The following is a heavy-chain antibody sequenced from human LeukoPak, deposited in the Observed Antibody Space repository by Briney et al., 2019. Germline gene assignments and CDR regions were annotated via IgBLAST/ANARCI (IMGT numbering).Heavy chain of an antibody. Sequence: ASVKVSCKASGYTFTGYYMHWVRQAPGQGLEWMGWINPNSGGTNYAQNFQGRVTMTRDTSISTAYMELSRLRSDDTAVYYCARGQNLRVGAPPGYWGQGTLVTVSS. CDR3: ARGQNLRVGAPPGY. D-gene: IGHD1-26*01. J-gene: IGHJ4*02. V-gene: IGHV1-2*02. CDR2: INPNSGGT. CDR1: GYTFTGYY.